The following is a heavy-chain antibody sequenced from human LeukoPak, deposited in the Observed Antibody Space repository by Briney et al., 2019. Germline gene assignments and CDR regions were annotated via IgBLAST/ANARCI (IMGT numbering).Heavy chain of an antibody. Sequence: SETLSLTCAVYGGSFSGYYWSWIRQPPGKGLEWIGEINHSGSTNYNPSLKSRVTISVDTSKSQFSLKLSSVTAADTAVYYCARARDYGDYGSLGYWGQGTLVTVSS. V-gene: IGHV4-34*01. CDR1: GGSFSGYY. J-gene: IGHJ4*02. CDR2: INHSGST. D-gene: IGHD4-17*01. CDR3: ARARDYGDYGSLGY.